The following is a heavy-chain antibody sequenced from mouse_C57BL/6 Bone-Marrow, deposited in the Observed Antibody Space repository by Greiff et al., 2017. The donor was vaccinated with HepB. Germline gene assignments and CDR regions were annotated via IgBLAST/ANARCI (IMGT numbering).Heavy chain of an antibody. Sequence: EVKLMESGGGLVKPGGSLKLSCAASGFTFSDYGMHWVRQAPEKGLEWVAYLSSGSSTIYYADTVKGRFTISRDNAKNTLFLQMTSLRSEDTAMYYCSRSPIYYYGPYYFDYWGQGTTLTVSS. J-gene: IGHJ2*01. CDR3: SRSPIYYYGPYYFDY. D-gene: IGHD1-1*01. V-gene: IGHV5-17*01. CDR1: GFTFSDYG. CDR2: LSSGSSTI.